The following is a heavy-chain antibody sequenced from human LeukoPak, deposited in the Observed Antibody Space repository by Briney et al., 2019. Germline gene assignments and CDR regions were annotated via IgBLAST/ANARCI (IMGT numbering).Heavy chain of an antibody. V-gene: IGHV3-30*18. CDR3: AKGSWGSYYLVYFDY. CDR1: GFTFSSHG. D-gene: IGHD1-26*01. J-gene: IGHJ4*02. CDR2: ISYDGSNK. Sequence: GTSLRLSRAASGFTFSSHGMHWVRQAPGKGLEWVEVISYDGSNKYYADSVKGRFTISRDNSKNTLYLQMNTLRADDTAVYYCAKGSWGSYYLVYFDYWGQGTLVTVSS.